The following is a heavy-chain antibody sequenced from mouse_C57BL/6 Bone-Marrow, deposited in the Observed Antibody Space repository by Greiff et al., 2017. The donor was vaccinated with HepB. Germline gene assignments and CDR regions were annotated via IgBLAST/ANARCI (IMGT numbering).Heavy chain of an antibody. CDR3: TRDDYYYYAMDY. Sequence: EVQRVESGEGLVKPGGSLKLSCAASGFTFSSYAMSWVRQTPEKRLEWVAYISSGGDYIYYADTVKGRFTISRDNARNTLYLQMSSLKSEDTAMYYCTRDDYYYYAMDYWGQGTSVTVSS. D-gene: IGHD2-4*01. CDR1: GFTFSSYA. V-gene: IGHV5-9-1*02. CDR2: ISSGGDYI. J-gene: IGHJ4*01.